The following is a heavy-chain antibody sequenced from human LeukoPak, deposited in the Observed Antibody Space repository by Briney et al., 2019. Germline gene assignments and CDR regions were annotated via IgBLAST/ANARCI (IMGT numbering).Heavy chain of an antibody. Sequence: PSQTLSLTCTVSGGSIRSGSYYWSWIRQPAGKGLEWIGRIYTSGSTNYNPSLKSLVTISVDTSKNQFSLKLSSVTAADTAVYYCARAIRSFDIWGQGTMVTVSS. CDR3: ARAIRSFDI. CDR2: IYTSGST. D-gene: IGHD3-3*01. J-gene: IGHJ3*02. CDR1: GGSIRSGSYY. V-gene: IGHV4-61*02.